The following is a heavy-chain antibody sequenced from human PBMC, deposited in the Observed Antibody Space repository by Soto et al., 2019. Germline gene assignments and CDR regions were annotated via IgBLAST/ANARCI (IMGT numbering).Heavy chain of an antibody. J-gene: IGHJ4*02. CDR3: ARRGTPIDY. D-gene: IGHD3-16*01. V-gene: IGHV1-18*01. Sequence: QVHLVQSGAEVKKPGASVKVSCTASGYTFTNFGISWVRQAPGQGLEWMGWISAYNGNTNYAQKFQGIVTITTDTSTSKDYMELRSLSSDATAVYYCARRGTPIDYWGQGTLGTVSS. CDR2: ISAYNGNT. CDR1: GYTFTNFG.